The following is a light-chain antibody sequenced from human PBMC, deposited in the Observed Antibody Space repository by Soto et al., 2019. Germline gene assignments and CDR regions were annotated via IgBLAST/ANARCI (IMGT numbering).Light chain of an antibody. CDR2: EVN. V-gene: IGLV2-18*02. Sequence: QSALTQPPSVSGSPGQSVTISCTGTSTDFVSYNRVSWYQQPPGTAPKLIIYEVNKRSSGVPDRFSGSKSGNTASLTVSGLQAEDGADYYCSSYAGNNIMVFGGGTKVTVL. CDR3: SSYAGNNIMV. J-gene: IGLJ2*01. CDR1: STDFVSYNR.